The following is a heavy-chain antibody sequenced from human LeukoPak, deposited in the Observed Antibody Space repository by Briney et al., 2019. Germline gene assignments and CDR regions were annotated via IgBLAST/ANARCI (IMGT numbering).Heavy chain of an antibody. CDR1: GGSVSSGSYY. V-gene: IGHV4-61*01. J-gene: IGHJ4*02. D-gene: IGHD3-10*01. CDR2: IYYSGST. Sequence: SETLSLACTVSGGSVSSGSYYWSWIRQPPGKGLEWIGYIYYSGSTNHNPSLKSRVTISVDTSKNQFSLKLSSVTAADTAVYYCARDPHGSGILHYWGQGTLVTVSS. CDR3: ARDPHGSGILHY.